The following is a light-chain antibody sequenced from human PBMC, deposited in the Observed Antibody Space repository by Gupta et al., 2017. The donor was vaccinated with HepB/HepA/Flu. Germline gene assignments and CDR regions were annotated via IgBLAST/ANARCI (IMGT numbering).Light chain of an antibody. J-gene: IGLJ2*01. V-gene: IGLV1-40*01. CDR1: SSNIGAGYD. Sequence: QSVLTQPPSVSGAQGQMVTISCTGSSSNIGAGYDVHWYHQLPGTAPKLLIYGNSNRPSGVPDRFSGSKSGTSASLAITGLQAEDEADYYCQSYDSSLSGPVVFGGGTKLTVL. CDR3: QSYDSSLSGPVV. CDR2: GNS.